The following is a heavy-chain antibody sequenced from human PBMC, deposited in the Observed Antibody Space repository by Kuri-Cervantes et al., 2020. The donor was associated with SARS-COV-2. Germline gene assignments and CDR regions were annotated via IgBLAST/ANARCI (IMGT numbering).Heavy chain of an antibody. CDR2: IWYDGSNK. D-gene: IGHD3-10*01. Sequence: LSLTCAASGFTFSSYGMHWVRQAPGKGLEWVAVIWYDGSNKYYADSVKGRFTISRDNSKNTLYLQMNSLRAEGTAVYYCARGFRAGPGEYFDLWGRGTLVTVSS. J-gene: IGHJ2*01. CDR1: GFTFSSYG. V-gene: IGHV3-33*01. CDR3: ARGFRAGPGEYFDL.